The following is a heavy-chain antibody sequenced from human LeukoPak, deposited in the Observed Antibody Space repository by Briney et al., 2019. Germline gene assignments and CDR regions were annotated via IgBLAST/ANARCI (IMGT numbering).Heavy chain of an antibody. V-gene: IGHV3-7*01. CDR2: IKQDGSQ. CDR1: GFTFSRHW. CDR3: ARGPDYGDRLDFFDY. J-gene: IGHJ4*02. Sequence: PGGSLRLSCAAFGFTFSRHWMGWVRQAPGKGPEGVANIKQDGSQYYVDSVKGRFIISRDNAKNSLYLQMNSLRAEDTAVYSCARGPDYGDRLDFFDYWGQGTLVTVSS. D-gene: IGHD4-17*01.